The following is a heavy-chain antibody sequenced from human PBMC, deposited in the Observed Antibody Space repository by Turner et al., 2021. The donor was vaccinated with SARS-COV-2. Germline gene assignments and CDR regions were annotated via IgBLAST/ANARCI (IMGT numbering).Heavy chain of an antibody. D-gene: IGHD3-22*01. CDR2: IYSGGRT. Sequence: EVQLVESGGGLVQPGQSLRPSVATSGFTFSTPAMNWVRQGPGKELVWGSIIYSGGRTYYADSVKGRFTISRDNSKNTLYLQMNSLRAEDTAVYYCASEQDSSGFVGMDVWGQGTTVTVSS. CDR3: ASEQDSSGFVGMDV. V-gene: IGHV3-66*01. CDR1: GFTFSTPA. J-gene: IGHJ6*02.